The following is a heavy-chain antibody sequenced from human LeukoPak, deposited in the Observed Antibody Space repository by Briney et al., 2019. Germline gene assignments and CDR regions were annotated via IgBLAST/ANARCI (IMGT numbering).Heavy chain of an antibody. D-gene: IGHD3-3*01. CDR3: ARDNYDFWSGYSINWFDP. V-gene: IGHV3-48*01. CDR2: ISSSSSTI. J-gene: IGHJ5*02. CDR1: GFTFSNYA. Sequence: GGSLRLSCAASGFTFSNYAMNWVRQAPGKGLEWVSYISSSSSTIYCADSVKGRFTISRDNAKNSLYLQMNSLRAEDTAVYYCARDNYDFWSGYSINWFDPWGQGTLVTVSS.